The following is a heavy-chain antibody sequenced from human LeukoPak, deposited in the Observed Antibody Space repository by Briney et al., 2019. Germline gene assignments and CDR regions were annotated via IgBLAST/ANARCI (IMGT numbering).Heavy chain of an antibody. V-gene: IGHV3-30*18. CDR3: AKDYSDSSGYLDY. CDR2: ISYDGSNK. Sequence: GGSLRLSCAASGFTFHDYAMHWVRQAPGKGLEWVAVISYDGSNKYYADSVKGRFTLSRDNSKNTLYLQLNSLRAEDTAVYYCAKDYSDSSGYLDYWGQGTLVTVSS. D-gene: IGHD3-22*01. CDR1: GFTFHDYA. J-gene: IGHJ4*02.